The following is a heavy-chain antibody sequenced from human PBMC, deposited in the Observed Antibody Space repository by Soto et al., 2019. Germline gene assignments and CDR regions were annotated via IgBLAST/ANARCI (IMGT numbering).Heavy chain of an antibody. CDR3: ARHPTVTKGRWSDP. V-gene: IGHV3-74*01. D-gene: IGHD4-17*01. CDR1: GFTFSNYR. J-gene: IGHJ5*02. CDR2: INSDGTTI. Sequence: GGSLRLSCAASGFTFSNYRVHWVRQAPGKGLMWVSRINSDGTTINYADSVEGRFTISRDNAKNTLFLQMNSLRVEDTAVYYCARHPTVTKGRWSDPWGQGTLVTVSS.